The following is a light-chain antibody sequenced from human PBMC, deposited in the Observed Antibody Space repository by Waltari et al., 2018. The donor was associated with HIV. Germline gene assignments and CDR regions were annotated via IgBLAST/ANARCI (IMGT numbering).Light chain of an antibody. J-gene: IGLJ2*01. CDR1: VLPRRY. CDR2: KQR. Sequence: SYELTSPLSVSVYPGPTAVIPCSGAVLPRRYSYWYQQVPGRATRVVLYKQRERPSGIPELFSVSISGTTVTLTITGVQAADEADYYCQSTDSGGLHVIFGGGTKLTVL. V-gene: IGLV3-25*03. CDR3: QSTDSGGLHVI.